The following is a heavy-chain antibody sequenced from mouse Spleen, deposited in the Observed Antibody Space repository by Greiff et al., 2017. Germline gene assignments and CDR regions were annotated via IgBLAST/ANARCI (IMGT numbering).Heavy chain of an antibody. V-gene: IGHV5-9*04. J-gene: IGHJ4*01. CDR2: ISSGGGNT. CDR3: ARPPYYGDYSYAMDY. CDR1: GFTFSSYT. D-gene: IGHD2-13*01. Sequence: EVKLMESGGGLVKPGGSLKLSCAASGFTFSSYTMSWVRQTPAKRLEWVATISSGGGNTYYPDSVKGRFTISRDNARNTLYLQMSSLRSEDTAMYYCARPPYYGDYSYAMDYWGQGTSVTVSS.